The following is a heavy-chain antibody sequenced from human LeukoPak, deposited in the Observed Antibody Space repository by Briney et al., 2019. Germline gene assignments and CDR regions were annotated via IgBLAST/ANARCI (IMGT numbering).Heavy chain of an antibody. D-gene: IGHD6-13*01. Sequence: GGSLRLSCAASGFTFSDYYMSWIRQAPGKGLEWVAFIRYDGSNKYYADSVKGRFTISRDNSKNTLYLQMNSLRAEDTAVYYCAKDRGVFKQLVKDYFDYWGQGTLVTVSS. V-gene: IGHV3-30*02. CDR2: IRYDGSNK. CDR1: GFTFSDYY. J-gene: IGHJ4*02. CDR3: AKDRGVFKQLVKDYFDY.